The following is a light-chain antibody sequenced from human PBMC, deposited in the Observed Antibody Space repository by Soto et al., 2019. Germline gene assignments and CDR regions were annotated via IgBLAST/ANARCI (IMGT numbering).Light chain of an antibody. CDR3: QQYNNWPWT. CDR2: GAS. Sequence: EILLTQSPGTLSLSPGERATLSCRASQSVSSSYLAWYQQKPGQAPRLLIYGASSMATGIPDRFSGSGSGTDFTLTISSLQYEDFAVYYCQQYNNWPWTFGQGTKVDIK. CDR1: QSVSSSY. V-gene: IGKV3-20*01. J-gene: IGKJ1*01.